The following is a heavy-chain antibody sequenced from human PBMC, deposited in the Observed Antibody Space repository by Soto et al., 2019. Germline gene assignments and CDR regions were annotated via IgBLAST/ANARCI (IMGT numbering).Heavy chain of an antibody. CDR2: INHSGST. J-gene: IGHJ4*02. Sequence: QVQLQQWGAGLLKPSETLSLTCAVYGASFSDYYWSWIRQPPGKGLEWIGEINHSGSTNYNPSLKSRVTISVDTSKNQFSLNLSSVTAADTAVYYCARRGSAIRYWGQGTLVIVSS. D-gene: IGHD2-2*01. CDR1: GASFSDYY. CDR3: ARRGSAIRY. V-gene: IGHV4-34*01.